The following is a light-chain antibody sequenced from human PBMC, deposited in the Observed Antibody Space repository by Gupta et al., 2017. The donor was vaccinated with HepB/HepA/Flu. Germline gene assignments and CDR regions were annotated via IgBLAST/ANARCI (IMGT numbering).Light chain of an antibody. V-gene: IGKV1-39*01. CDR2: SAS. CDR3: QLSDRKPPPT. J-gene: IGKJ2*01. CDR1: QSIRDY. Sequence: DIQLTQSPSSLSASVGDRVTITCRASQSIRDYLNWYEQKPGQAPKLLIYSASSVQSGVPSRSSGDGCGTDSTLTISGRQPEDFATYYCQLSDRKPPPTFGHGTKVEMK.